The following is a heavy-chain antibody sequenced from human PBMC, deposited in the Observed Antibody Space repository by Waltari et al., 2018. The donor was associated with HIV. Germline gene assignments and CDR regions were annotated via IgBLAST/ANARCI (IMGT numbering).Heavy chain of an antibody. CDR2: ISGTSSVI. CDR1: GFTFGTYS. D-gene: IGHD2-21*01. CDR3: ASPITMIAGFDS. V-gene: IGHV3-48*04. J-gene: IGHJ4*02. Sequence: EVRLVQSGGGLVQPGGSLRLSCAASGFTFGTYSMNWVRQAPGMGLEWIAYISGTSSVIYYADSVKGRFTISRDNANSSLYLQMDSLRAEDTAVYFCASPITMIAGFDSWGQGTLVTVSS.